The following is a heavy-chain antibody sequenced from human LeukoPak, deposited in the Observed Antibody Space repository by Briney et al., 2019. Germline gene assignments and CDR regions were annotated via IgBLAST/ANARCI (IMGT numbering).Heavy chain of an antibody. D-gene: IGHD5-12*01. CDR1: GYTFTSYG. V-gene: IGHV1-18*01. J-gene: IGHJ5*02. Sequence: ASVKVSCKASGYTFTSYGISWVRQAPGQGLEWMGWISAYNGNTNYAQKLQGRVTMTTDTSTSTAYMELRSLRSDDTAVYYCARELGGYDWGGEVWFDPWGQGTLVTVSS. CDR2: ISAYNGNT. CDR3: ARELGGYDWGGEVWFDP.